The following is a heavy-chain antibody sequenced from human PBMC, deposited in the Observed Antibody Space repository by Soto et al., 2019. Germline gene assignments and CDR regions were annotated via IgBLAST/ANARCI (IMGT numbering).Heavy chain of an antibody. CDR1: GFTFSSYG. Sequence: GGSLRLSCAASGFTFSSYGMHWVRQAPGKGLEWVAVIWYDGSNKYYADSVKGRFTISRDNSKNTLYLQMNSLRAEDTAVYYCARDTHPLGELSTLDYWGQGTLVTVSS. J-gene: IGHJ4*02. V-gene: IGHV3-33*01. D-gene: IGHD3-16*02. CDR2: IWYDGSNK. CDR3: ARDTHPLGELSTLDY.